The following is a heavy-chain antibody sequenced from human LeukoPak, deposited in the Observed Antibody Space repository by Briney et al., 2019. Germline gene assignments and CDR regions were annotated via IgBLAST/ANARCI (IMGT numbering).Heavy chain of an antibody. J-gene: IGHJ4*02. CDR3: AKDALRITIFGVVSI. D-gene: IGHD3-3*01. V-gene: IGHV3-23*01. CDR1: GFTFSSYT. CDR2: ITTSDGST. Sequence: GGSLRLSCAASGFTFSSYTMSWVRQAPGKGLEWVSTITTSDGSTYYADSVKGRFTVSRDNSKNTLFLQMNSLRAEDTAVYYCAKDALRITIFGVVSIWGQGTLVTVSS.